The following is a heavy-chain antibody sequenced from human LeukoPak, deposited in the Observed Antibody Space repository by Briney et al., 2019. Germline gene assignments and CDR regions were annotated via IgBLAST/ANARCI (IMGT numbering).Heavy chain of an antibody. Sequence: PSETLSLTCAVYGGSFSGYYWSWIRQPPGKGLEWIGEINHSGSTNYNPSLKSRVTISVDTSKNQFSLKLSSVTAADTAVYYCARHGDRIVGATTPFDYWGQGTLVTVSS. CDR1: GGSFSGYY. D-gene: IGHD1-26*01. CDR2: INHSGST. V-gene: IGHV4-34*01. J-gene: IGHJ4*02. CDR3: ARHGDRIVGATTPFDY.